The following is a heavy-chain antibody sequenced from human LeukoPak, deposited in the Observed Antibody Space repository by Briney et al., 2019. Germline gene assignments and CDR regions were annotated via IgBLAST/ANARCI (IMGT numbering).Heavy chain of an antibody. CDR2: IYHSGRT. V-gene: IGHV4-4*02. Sequence: KPSETLSLTCAVSGGSISSSNWWSWVRQPPGKGLEWIGEIYHSGRTNYTPSLKSRVTISVDKSKNQLSLKLSSVTAADTAVYYCARDQRDYYGSGSGDYFDYWGQGTLVTVSS. J-gene: IGHJ4*02. D-gene: IGHD3-10*01. CDR1: GGSISSSNW. CDR3: ARDQRDYYGSGSGDYFDY.